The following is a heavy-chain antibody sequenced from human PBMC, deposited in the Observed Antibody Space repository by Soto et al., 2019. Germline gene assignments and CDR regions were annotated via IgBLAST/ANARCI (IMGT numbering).Heavy chain of an antibody. CDR2: ISYDGSNK. J-gene: IGHJ4*02. CDR1: GFTFSSYA. Sequence: QVQLVESGGGVVQPGRSLRLSCAASGFTFSSYAMHWVRQAPGKGLEWVAVISYDGSNKYYADSVKGRFTISRDNSKNTLYLQMNDVRAEYTCVYYCASQFGCAIIRGYFDYWGQGTLVTVSS. V-gene: IGHV3-30-3*01. CDR3: ASQFGCAIIRGYFDY. D-gene: IGHD3-10*01.